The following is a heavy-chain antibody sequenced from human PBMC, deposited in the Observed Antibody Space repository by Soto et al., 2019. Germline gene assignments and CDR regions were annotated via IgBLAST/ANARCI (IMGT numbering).Heavy chain of an antibody. J-gene: IGHJ5*02. V-gene: IGHV6-1*01. Sequence: PSQTLSLTCAISGDSVSSNSAAWNWIRQSPSRGLEWLGRTYYRSKWYNDYAVSVKSRITINPDTSKNQFSLQLNSVTPEDTAVYYCARGPGRAVAGNVWFDPWGQGTLVTVSS. CDR3: ARGPGRAVAGNVWFDP. CDR2: TYYRSKWYN. CDR1: GDSVSSNSAA. D-gene: IGHD6-19*01.